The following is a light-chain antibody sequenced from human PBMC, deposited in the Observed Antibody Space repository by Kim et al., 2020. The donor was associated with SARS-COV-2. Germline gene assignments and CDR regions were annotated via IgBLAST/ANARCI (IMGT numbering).Light chain of an antibody. V-gene: IGKV3-15*01. CDR2: GTS. CDR1: QSVSST. CDR3: QQYNDWPSLT. Sequence: SIGERATLSCRASQSVSSTVAWYQQKPGQPPRLLMYGTSIRATGIPARFSGSWSGTQYTLTISSVQSEDFAIYYCQQYNDWPSLTFGGGTKVDIK. J-gene: IGKJ4*01.